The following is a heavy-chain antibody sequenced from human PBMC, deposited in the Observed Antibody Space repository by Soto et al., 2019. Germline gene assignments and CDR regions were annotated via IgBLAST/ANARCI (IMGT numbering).Heavy chain of an antibody. CDR2: IIPILGIA. CDR1: GGTFSSYT. D-gene: IGHD2-15*01. V-gene: IGHV1-69*02. Sequence: QVQLVQSGAEVKKPGSSVKVSCKASGGTFSSYTISWVRQAPGQGLEWMGRIIPILGIANYAQKFQGRVTITADKSTSTAYMELSSLRSEDTAVYYCARSKLGVAATAAYYMGVWGKGTTVTVCS. CDR3: ARSKLGVAATAAYYMGV. J-gene: IGHJ6*03.